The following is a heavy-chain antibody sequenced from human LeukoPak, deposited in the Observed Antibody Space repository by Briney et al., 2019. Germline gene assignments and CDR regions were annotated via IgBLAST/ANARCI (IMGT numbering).Heavy chain of an antibody. CDR2: ISGSGGST. Sequence: GGTLRLSCAASGFTFSSYGMSWVRQAPGKGLEWVSAISGSGGSTYYADSVKGRFTISRDNSKNTLYLQMNSLRAEDTAVYYCAKVIRGTSCYDAFVIWGQGTMVAVSS. V-gene: IGHV3-23*01. D-gene: IGHD2-2*01. CDR1: GFTFSSYG. CDR3: AKVIRGTSCYDAFVI. J-gene: IGHJ3*02.